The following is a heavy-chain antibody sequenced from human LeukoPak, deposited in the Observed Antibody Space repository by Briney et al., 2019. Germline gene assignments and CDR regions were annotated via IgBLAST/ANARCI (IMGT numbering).Heavy chain of an antibody. D-gene: IGHD3-10*01. Sequence: ASVKVSCKASGYTFTSYGISWVRQAPGQGLEWMGWISAYGGNTNYAQKLQGRVTMTTDTSTSTAYMELRSLRSDDTAVYYCARDVPYYYGSGSTPIDYWGQGTLVTVSS. CDR2: ISAYGGNT. CDR1: GYTFTSYG. V-gene: IGHV1-18*01. CDR3: ARDVPYYYGSGSTPIDY. J-gene: IGHJ4*02.